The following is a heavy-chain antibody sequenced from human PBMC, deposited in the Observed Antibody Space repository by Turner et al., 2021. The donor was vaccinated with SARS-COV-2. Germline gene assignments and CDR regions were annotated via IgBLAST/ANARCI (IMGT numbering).Heavy chain of an antibody. V-gene: IGHV3-33*01. CDR3: ARDGLARYSGGYEDAFEI. CDR1: GFPFSSYG. CDR2: MWYDGSNK. Sequence: QVQLGESGRGVVEPGRSLTPSCAASGFPFSSYGMHWVRQAPGRGLEWVAVMWYDGSNKFYADSVKGRFTIARDNSKNTLYLQMSSLRAEDTAVYYCARDGLARYSGGYEDAFEIWGQGTMVTISS. J-gene: IGHJ3*02. D-gene: IGHD1-26*01.